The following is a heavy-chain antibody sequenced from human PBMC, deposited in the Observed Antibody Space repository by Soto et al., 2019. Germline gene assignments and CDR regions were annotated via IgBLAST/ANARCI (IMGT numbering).Heavy chain of an antibody. J-gene: IGHJ6*02. CDR2: IYYSGST. CDR3: ARSFWSGYYKTYHYYRLDV. D-gene: IGHD3-3*01. CDR1: GGSISSYY. V-gene: IGHV4-59*01. Sequence: ASETLSLTCTVSGGSISSYYWSWIRQPPGEGLEWIGYIYYSGSTNYNPSLKSRVTISVDTSKNQFSLKLSSVTAADTAVYYCARSFWSGYYKTYHYYRLDVWGQGTTVTVSS.